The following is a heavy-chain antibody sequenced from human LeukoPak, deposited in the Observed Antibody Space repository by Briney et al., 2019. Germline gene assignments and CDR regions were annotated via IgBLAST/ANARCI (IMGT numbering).Heavy chain of an antibody. J-gene: IGHJ4*02. V-gene: IGHV4-4*07. CDR2: IHSSGST. CDR1: GGSINSYS. CDR3: ASLVATTFHFDY. D-gene: IGHD5-12*01. Sequence: SETLSLTCSVSGGSINSYSWSWIRQPAGNALEWIGRIHSSGSTNYNPSLKSRVTISVDTSKNQFSLKLSSVTAADTAVYYCASLVATTFHFDYWGQGTLVTVSS.